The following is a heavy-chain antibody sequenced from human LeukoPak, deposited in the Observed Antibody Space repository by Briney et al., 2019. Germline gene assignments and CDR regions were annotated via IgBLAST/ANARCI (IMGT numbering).Heavy chain of an antibody. D-gene: IGHD1-26*01. Sequence: GGSLRLSCAASGFTFSSYGMHWVRQAPGKGLEWVAVISYDGSNKYYADSVKGRFTISRDNSKNTLYLQMNSLRAEDTAVYYCAKLIVGATANYFDYWGQGTLVTVSS. V-gene: IGHV3-30*18. CDR3: AKLIVGATANYFDY. CDR2: ISYDGSNK. CDR1: GFTFSSYG. J-gene: IGHJ4*02.